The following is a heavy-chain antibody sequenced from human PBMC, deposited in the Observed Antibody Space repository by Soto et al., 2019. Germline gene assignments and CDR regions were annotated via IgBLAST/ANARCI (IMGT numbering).Heavy chain of an antibody. Sequence: SETLSLTCTVSGGSISSSSYYWGWIRQPPGKGLEWIGSIYYSGSTYYNPSLKSRVTISVDTSKNQFSLKLSSVTAADTAVYYCARLTVAVTTFDYWGQGTLVTVSS. D-gene: IGHD4-4*01. CDR1: GGSISSSSYY. V-gene: IGHV4-39*01. CDR2: IYYSGST. J-gene: IGHJ4*02. CDR3: ARLTVAVTTFDY.